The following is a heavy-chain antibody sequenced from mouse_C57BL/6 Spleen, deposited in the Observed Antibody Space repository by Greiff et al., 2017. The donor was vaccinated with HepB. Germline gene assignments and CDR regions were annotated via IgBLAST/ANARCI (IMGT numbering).Heavy chain of an antibody. Sequence: QVQLQQSGPELVKPGASVKISCKASGYAFSSSWMNWVKQRPGKGLEWIGRIYPGDGDTNYNGKFKGKATLTADKSSSTAYMQLSSLTSEDSAVYFCAREGYYGLDYYAMDYWGQGTSVTVSS. J-gene: IGHJ4*01. CDR3: AREGYYGLDYYAMDY. CDR2: IYPGDGDT. CDR1: GYAFSSSW. D-gene: IGHD1-2*01. V-gene: IGHV1-82*01.